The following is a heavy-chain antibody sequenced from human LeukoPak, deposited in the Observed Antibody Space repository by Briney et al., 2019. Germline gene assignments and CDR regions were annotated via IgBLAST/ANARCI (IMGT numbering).Heavy chain of an antibody. CDR3: AKDLPNPGTSRHFQY. D-gene: IGHD2-8*01. J-gene: IGHJ1*01. V-gene: IGHV3-23*01. CDR2: FSGSGGST. Sequence: PGGSLRLSGAASGFTFTTYAMSWVRQAPGKGLGWVSSFSGSGGSTYYADSVKGRFTISRDNSKNTLYLQMNSLRAEDTAVYYCAKDLPNPGTSRHFQYWGQGTLVTVSS. CDR1: GFTFTTYA.